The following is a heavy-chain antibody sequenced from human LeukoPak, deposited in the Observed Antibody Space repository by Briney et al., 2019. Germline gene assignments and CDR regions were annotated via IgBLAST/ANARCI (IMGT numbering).Heavy chain of an antibody. V-gene: IGHV1-18*01. CDR2: ISAYNGNT. Sequence: ASVKVSCKASGYTFPSYGISWVRQAPGQGLEWMGWISAYNGNTNYEQKLQGRVTMTTDTSTSTAYMELRSLRSDDTAVYYCARGYYDFWSGSHYFDYWGQGTLVTVSS. D-gene: IGHD3-3*01. J-gene: IGHJ4*02. CDR3: ARGYYDFWSGSHYFDY. CDR1: GYTFPSYG.